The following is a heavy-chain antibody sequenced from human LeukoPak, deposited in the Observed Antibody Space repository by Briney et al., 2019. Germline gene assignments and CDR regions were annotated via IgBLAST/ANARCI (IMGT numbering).Heavy chain of an antibody. CDR2: ISSDGSKK. CDR3: ARVYYYDSSPIDY. Sequence: GGSLRLSCAASGFSFITYGMNWVRQAPGKGLEWVALISSDGSKKFYADSVKGRFTISRDNSKNTLYLQMNSLRAEDTALYYCARVYYYDSSPIDYWGQGTLVTVSS. CDR1: GFSFITYG. J-gene: IGHJ4*02. D-gene: IGHD3-22*01. V-gene: IGHV3-30*03.